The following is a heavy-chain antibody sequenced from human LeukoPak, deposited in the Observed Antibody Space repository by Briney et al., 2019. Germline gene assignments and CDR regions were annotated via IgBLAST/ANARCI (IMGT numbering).Heavy chain of an antibody. CDR1: GGSFSGYY. CDR2: INHSGST. D-gene: IGHD2-2*01. CDR3: ARGFHRYCSSTSCPAGNWFDP. V-gene: IGHV4-34*01. J-gene: IGHJ5*02. Sequence: SETLSLTCAVYGGSFSGYYWSWIRQPPGKGLEWIGEINHSGSTNYNPSLKSRVTISVGTSKNQFSLKLSSVTAADTAVYYCARGFHRYCSSTSCPAGNWFDPWGQGTLVTVSS.